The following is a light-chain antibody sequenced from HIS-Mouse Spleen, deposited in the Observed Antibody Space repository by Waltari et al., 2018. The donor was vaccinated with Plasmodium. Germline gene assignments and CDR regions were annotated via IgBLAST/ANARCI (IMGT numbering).Light chain of an antibody. J-gene: IGLJ3*02. CDR1: ALPQHS. CDR3: QSADSSGTPNWV. Sequence: SYELTQPPSVSVSPAQTARITCSGDALPQHSASLFQQKPGQAPVLAIYKDSERPSGIPERFSGSSSGTTVTLTISGVQAEDEADYYCQSADSSGTPNWVFGGGTKLTVL. CDR2: KDS. V-gene: IGLV3-25*03.